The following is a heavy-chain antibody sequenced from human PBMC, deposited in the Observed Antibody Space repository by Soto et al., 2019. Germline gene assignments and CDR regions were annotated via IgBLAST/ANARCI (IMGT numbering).Heavy chain of an antibody. CDR2: TYPSGST. V-gene: IGHV4-30-4*01. J-gene: IGHJ4*02. Sequence: SETLSLTCTVSGGFISSGDYHWSWIRQPPGKGLEWIGYTYPSGSTYYNPSLRGRVTISVDTSKNQFSLKLNSVTAADTAVYYCAREGGYDSPHGCWGQGTRVTVSS. CDR3: AREGGYDSPHGC. D-gene: IGHD5-12*01. CDR1: GGFISSGDYH.